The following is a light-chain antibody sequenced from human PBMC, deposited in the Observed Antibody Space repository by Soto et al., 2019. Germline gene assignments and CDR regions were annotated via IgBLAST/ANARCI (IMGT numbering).Light chain of an antibody. CDR2: GAS. CDR3: QQYNNWSPWT. Sequence: EIVMTQSPATLSVSPGERATLSCRASQSVSSNLAWYQQKPGQAPRLLIYGASIRATGIPARFSGGGSGTEFTLTISSLQSEDFAVYYCQQYNNWSPWTFGQGTKVEIK. J-gene: IGKJ1*01. V-gene: IGKV3-15*01. CDR1: QSVSSN.